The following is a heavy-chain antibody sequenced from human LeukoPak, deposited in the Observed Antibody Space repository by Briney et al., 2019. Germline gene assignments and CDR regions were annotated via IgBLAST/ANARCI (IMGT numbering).Heavy chain of an antibody. V-gene: IGHV3-30*04. Sequence: GGSLRLSCAASGFTFSSYAMHWVRQAPGKGLEGVAVISYDGSNKYYADSVKGRFTISRDNSKNTLYLQMNSLRAEDTAVYYCAREFPAGQGGYYFDYWGQGTLVTVSS. CDR2: ISYDGSNK. D-gene: IGHD6-19*01. J-gene: IGHJ4*02. CDR1: GFTFSSYA. CDR3: AREFPAGQGGYYFDY.